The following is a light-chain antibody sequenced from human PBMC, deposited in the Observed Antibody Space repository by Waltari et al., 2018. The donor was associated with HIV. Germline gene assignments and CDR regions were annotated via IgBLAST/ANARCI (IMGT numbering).Light chain of an antibody. CDR3: CSYAGSSTPFV. Sequence: QSALPQPASVSGSPGQSFTLSCTGTNSDVGSYNLFPWYQQYPCKVPKLMIYEVSKRPSGVSNRFSSSKSGNTASLTISGLQAEDEADYYCCSYAGSSTPFVFGTATKVTVL. CDR1: NSDVGSYNL. J-gene: IGLJ1*01. CDR2: EVS. V-gene: IGLV2-23*02.